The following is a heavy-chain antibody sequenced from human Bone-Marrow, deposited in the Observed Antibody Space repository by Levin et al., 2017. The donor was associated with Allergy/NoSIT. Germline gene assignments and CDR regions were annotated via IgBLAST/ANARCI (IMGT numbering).Heavy chain of an antibody. V-gene: IGHV4-39*01. CDR1: GGSISSSSYY. CDR3: ARRAVVVPAAIDY. D-gene: IGHD2-2*01. CDR2: IYYSGST. J-gene: IGHJ4*02. Sequence: ESLKISCTVSGGSISSSSYYWGWIRQPPGKGLEWIGSIYYSGSTYYNPSLKSRVTISVDTSKNQFSLKLSSVTAADTAVYYCARRAVVVPAAIDYWGQGTLVTVSS.